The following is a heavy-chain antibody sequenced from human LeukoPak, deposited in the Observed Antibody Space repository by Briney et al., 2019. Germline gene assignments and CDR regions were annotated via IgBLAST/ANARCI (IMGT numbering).Heavy chain of an antibody. Sequence: SETLSLTCTVSGGSISSGGYYWSWIRQPPGKGLEWIGYIYYSGSTYYNPSLKSRVTISVDTSKNQFSLKLSSVTAADTAVYYCARLTMVRGVIHWGQGTLVTVSS. CDR2: IYYSGST. CDR3: ARLTMVRGVIH. V-gene: IGHV4-30-4*01. D-gene: IGHD3-10*01. CDR1: GGSISSGGYY. J-gene: IGHJ4*02.